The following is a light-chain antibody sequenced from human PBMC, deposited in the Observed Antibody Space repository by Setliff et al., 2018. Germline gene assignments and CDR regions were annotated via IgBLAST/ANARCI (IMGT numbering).Light chain of an antibody. CDR2: EVT. Sequence: QSVLTQPAAVSGSPGQSIAISCAGTSSDVGGYNYVSWYQQHPGKAPKLLIYEVTKQPSGVSDRFSGSKSGNTASLTISGLQAEDEADYYCLSYTSESTHALFAGGTQLTV. CDR1: SSDVGGYNY. V-gene: IGLV2-14*03. CDR3: LSYTSESTHAL. J-gene: IGLJ2*01.